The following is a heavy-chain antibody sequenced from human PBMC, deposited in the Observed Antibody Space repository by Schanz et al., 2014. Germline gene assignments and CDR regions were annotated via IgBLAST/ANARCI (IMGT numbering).Heavy chain of an antibody. CDR3: ARVTLYCRGGSCPFDY. CDR2: IGPDSGST. D-gene: IGHD2-15*01. J-gene: IGHJ4*02. CDR1: GYTYIAYD. Sequence: QVQLVQSGAEVKPPGASVRVSCKASGYTYIAYDMHWVRQAPGQGLEWMGRIGPDSGSTTYAQKFQGRVTVTRDTSISTAYMELSRLRSDDTAVYYCARVTLYCRGGSCPFDYWGQGTLVTVSS. V-gene: IGHV1-2*06.